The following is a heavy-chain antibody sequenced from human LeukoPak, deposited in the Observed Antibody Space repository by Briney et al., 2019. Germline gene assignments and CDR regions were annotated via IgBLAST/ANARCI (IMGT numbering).Heavy chain of an antibody. CDR3: ARDSYIPAADVRYFDY. D-gene: IGHD2-2*01. Sequence: AGGSLRLSCAASGFTFSSYSMNWVRQAPGKGLEWVSSISSSSRYIYYADSVKGRFTISRDNAKNSLYLQMNSLRAEDTAVYYCARDSYIPAADVRYFDYWGQGTLVTVSS. CDR2: ISSSSRYI. CDR1: GFTFSSYS. J-gene: IGHJ4*02. V-gene: IGHV3-21*03.